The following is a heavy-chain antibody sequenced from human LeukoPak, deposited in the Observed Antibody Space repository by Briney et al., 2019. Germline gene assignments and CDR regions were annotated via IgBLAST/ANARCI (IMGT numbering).Heavy chain of an antibody. Sequence: PSETLSLTCTVSGGSISSSSYYWGRIRQPPGKGLEWIGSLYFSGSTYYNPSLKSRVTISVDTSKNQFSLKLSSVTAADTAVYYCARSDSYDSSGYYRYYYYYYMDVWGKGTTVTVSS. D-gene: IGHD3-22*01. CDR2: LYFSGST. CDR3: ARSDSYDSSGYYRYYYYYYMDV. CDR1: GGSISSSSYY. J-gene: IGHJ6*03. V-gene: IGHV4-39*07.